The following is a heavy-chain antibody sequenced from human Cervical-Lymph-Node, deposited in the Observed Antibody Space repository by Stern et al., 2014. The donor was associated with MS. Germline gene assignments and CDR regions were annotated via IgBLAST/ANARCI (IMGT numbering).Heavy chain of an antibody. CDR2: IYPGDSDT. CDR1: GYSFSNFW. J-gene: IGHJ3*02. D-gene: IGHD3-22*01. CDR3: VRRRDSGGYDTFDI. V-gene: IGHV5-51*01. Sequence: VQLVQSGAEVKKPGESLKISCKTSGYSFSNFWIGWVRQMPGKGLEWMGIIYPGDSDTTYSPSFQGQVTISADESISTAYLQWRSLKASDTAMYYRVRRRDSGGYDTFDIWGQGTMLIVSS.